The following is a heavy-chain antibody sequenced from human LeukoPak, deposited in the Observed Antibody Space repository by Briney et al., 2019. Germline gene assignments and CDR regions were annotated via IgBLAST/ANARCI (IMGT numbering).Heavy chain of an antibody. V-gene: IGHV4-4*07. CDR3: ARDKSGGGDNNWFDP. CDR2: IYTSGST. Sequence: SETLSLTCTVSGGSISSYYWSWIRQPAGKGLEWIGRIYTSGSTNYNPSLKSRVTMSVDTSKNQFSLKLSSVTAADTAVYYCARDKSGGGDNNWFDPWGQGTLVTVSS. J-gene: IGHJ5*02. CDR1: GGSISSYY. D-gene: IGHD2-21*01.